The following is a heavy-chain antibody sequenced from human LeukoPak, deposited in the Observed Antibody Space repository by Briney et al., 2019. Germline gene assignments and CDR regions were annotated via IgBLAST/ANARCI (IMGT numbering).Heavy chain of an antibody. CDR2: IYYTGGT. V-gene: IGHV4-31*03. CDR3: ARSEGRKWFGEPSNWFDP. J-gene: IGHJ5*02. Sequence: PSQTLSLTCTVSGDSITSGSYSWAWIRQHPGKGLEWIGYIYYTGGTHYNPSLKSRLTISVDTSENQFSLKLSSVTAADTAVYYCARSEGRKWFGEPSNWFDPWGQGTLVTVSS. D-gene: IGHD3-10*01. CDR1: GDSITSGSYS.